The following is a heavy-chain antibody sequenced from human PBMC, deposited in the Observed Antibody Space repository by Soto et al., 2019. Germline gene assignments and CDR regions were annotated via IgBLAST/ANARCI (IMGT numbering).Heavy chain of an antibody. CDR3: ARDLYVVDY. V-gene: IGHV3-66*01. CDR1: GFTVSSNY. D-gene: IGHD2-8*01. J-gene: IGHJ4*02. CDR2: IYSGGST. Sequence: EVQLVESGGGLVQPGGSLRLSCAASGFTVSSNYMSGVRQAPGKGLEWVSVIYSGGSTYSADSVKGRFTISSDNTKNTLYLHINSRRAEDTAVYYCARDLYVVDYWGQGTMVTVSS.